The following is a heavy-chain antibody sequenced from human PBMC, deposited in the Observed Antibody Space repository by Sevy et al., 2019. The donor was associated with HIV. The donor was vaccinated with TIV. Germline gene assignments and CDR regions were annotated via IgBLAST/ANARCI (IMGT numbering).Heavy chain of an antibody. D-gene: IGHD6-25*01. V-gene: IGHV4-59*01. Sequence: SETLSLTCTVSGVSISGYYWSWVRQSPGKGLEWIGHIYYSGMTNYNPSLKSRVTISDDTSKNQFSLKLNSVTAADTAVYYCARAAAEYYYGMDVWGQRTKVTVSS. CDR3: ARAAAEYYYGMDV. J-gene: IGHJ6*02. CDR1: GVSISGYY. CDR2: IYYSGMT.